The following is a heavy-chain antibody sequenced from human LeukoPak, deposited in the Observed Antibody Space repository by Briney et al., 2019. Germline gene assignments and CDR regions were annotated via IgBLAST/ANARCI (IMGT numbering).Heavy chain of an antibody. CDR1: GGSISSGGYY. CDR3: ASYYDSSGYRDY. J-gene: IGHJ4*02. V-gene: IGHV4-31*03. D-gene: IGHD3-22*01. CDR2: IDYSRST. Sequence: SQTLSLTCTVSGGSISSGGYYWSWIPQHPGKGLEWIGYIDYSRSTYYNPSLKSRVTISVDTSKNQFSLKLGSVTAADTAVYYCASYYDSSGYRDYWGQGPLVSVFS.